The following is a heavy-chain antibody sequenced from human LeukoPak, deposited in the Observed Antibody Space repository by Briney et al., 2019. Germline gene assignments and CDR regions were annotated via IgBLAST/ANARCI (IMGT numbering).Heavy chain of an antibody. D-gene: IGHD3-10*01. CDR1: GFTFSNYG. V-gene: IGHV3-30*02. J-gene: IGHJ5*02. Sequence: GGSLRLSCAASGFTFSNYGMHWVRQAPGKGLEWVALISFDGSQKSYADSVKGRFTISRDNSKSTVYLQMNSLRVEDAAVYYCSKDLTSDFGGDLDPWGQGTLVTVSS. CDR2: ISFDGSQK. CDR3: SKDLTSDFGGDLDP.